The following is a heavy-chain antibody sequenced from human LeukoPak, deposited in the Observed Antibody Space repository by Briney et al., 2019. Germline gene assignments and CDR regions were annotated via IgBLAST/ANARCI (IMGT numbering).Heavy chain of an antibody. J-gene: IGHJ4*02. CDR3: AKDFGRNLGGPGY. D-gene: IGHD3-10*01. V-gene: IGHV3-23*01. CDR2: ISGNGGRT. Sequence: GGSLRLSCAASGFTFSTYTMAWVRQAPGWGLGWVSGISGNGGRTYYADSVKGRFAISRDDSKSTLYLQMNSLRGEDTAVYYCAKDFGRNLGGPGYWGRGTLVIVSS. CDR1: GFTFSTYT.